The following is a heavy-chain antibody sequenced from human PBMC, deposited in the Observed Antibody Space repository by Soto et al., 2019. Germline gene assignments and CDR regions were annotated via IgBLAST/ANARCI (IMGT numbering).Heavy chain of an antibody. D-gene: IGHD6-19*01. CDR1: GDNFGSYS. CDR2: ITPILGEA. CDR3: AREFIEVAVFES. J-gene: IGHJ4*02. V-gene: IGHV1-69*08. Sequence: QVQLVQSGAEVKKPGSSVKLSCKASGDNFGSYSLSWMRQAPGQGLEWMGRITPILGEANSAQKFQDRGTITADRFTNIAYMEMSSLRSEDTAVYYCAREFIEVAVFESWGQGTLVTVSS.